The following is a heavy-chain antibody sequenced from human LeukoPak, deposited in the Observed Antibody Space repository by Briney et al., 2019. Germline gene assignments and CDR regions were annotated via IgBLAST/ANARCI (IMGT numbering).Heavy chain of an antibody. Sequence: GGSLRLSCAASGFTFSSYGMHWVRQAPGKGLEWVAVISYDGSNKYYADSVKGRFTISRDNSKNTLYLQMNSLRAEDTAVYYCARGRYLDYWGQGTLVTVSS. J-gene: IGHJ4*02. CDR2: ISYDGSNK. CDR3: ARGRYLDY. D-gene: IGHD1-14*01. CDR1: GFTFSSYG. V-gene: IGHV3-30*03.